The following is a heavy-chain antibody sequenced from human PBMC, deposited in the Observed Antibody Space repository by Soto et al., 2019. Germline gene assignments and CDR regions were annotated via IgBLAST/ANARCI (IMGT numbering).Heavy chain of an antibody. V-gene: IGHV3-11*03. CDR1: GFTFSDYY. CDR2: ISSSSSYT. Sequence: PGGSLRLSCAASGFTFSDYYMSWIRQAPGKGLEWVSYISSSSSYTNYADSVKGRFTISRDNAKNSLYLQMNSLRAEDTAVYYCARYPGSSSKTLQYYFDYWGQGTLVTVSS. CDR3: ARYPGSSSKTLQYYFDY. J-gene: IGHJ4*02. D-gene: IGHD6-13*01.